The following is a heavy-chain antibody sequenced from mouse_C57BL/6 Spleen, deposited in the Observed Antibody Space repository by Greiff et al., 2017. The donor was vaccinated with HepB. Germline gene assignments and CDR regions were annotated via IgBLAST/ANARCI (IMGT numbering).Heavy chain of an antibody. CDR1: GYTFTSYW. J-gene: IGHJ2*01. CDR3: ARPANSDYFDY. CDR2: IDPSDSYT. V-gene: IGHV1-50*01. Sequence: QVQLKQSGAELVKPGASVKLSCKASGYTFTSYWMQWVKQRPGQGLEWIGEIDPSDSYTNYNQKFKGKATLTVDTSSSTAYMQLSSLTSEDSAVYYCARPANSDYFDYWGQGTTLTVSS. D-gene: IGHD3-3*01.